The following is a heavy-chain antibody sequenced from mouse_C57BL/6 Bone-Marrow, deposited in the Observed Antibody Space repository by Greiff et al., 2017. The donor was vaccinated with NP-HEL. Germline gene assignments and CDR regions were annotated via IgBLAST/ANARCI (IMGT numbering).Heavy chain of an antibody. J-gene: IGHJ1*03. CDR3: TRDLYWYYGSGGYFDV. D-gene: IGHD1-1*01. CDR2: IDPETGGT. V-gene: IGHV1-15*01. CDR1: GYTFTDYE. Sequence: ESGAELVRPGASVTLSCKASGYTFTDYEMHWVKQIPVHGLEWIGAIDPETGGTAYNQKFKGKAILTADKSSSTAYMELRSLTSEDSAVYYCTRDLYWYYGSGGYFDVWGTGTTVTVSS.